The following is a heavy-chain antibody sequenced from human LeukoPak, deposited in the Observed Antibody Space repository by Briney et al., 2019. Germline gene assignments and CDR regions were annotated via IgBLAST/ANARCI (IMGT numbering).Heavy chain of an antibody. CDR1: GFTFSSYS. CDR3: ARVGSGYDAFDI. CDR2: ISSSSSYI. J-gene: IGHJ3*02. V-gene: IGHV3-21*01. D-gene: IGHD5-12*01. Sequence: GGSLRLSCAASGFTFSSYSMNWVRQAPGKGLEWVSSISSSSSYIYYADSVKGRFTISRDNAKNSLYLQMNSLRAEDTAVYYCARVGSGYDAFDIWGQGTMVTVSP.